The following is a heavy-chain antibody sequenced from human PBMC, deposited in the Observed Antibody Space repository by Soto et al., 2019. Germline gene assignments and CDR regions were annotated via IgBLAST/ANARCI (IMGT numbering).Heavy chain of an antibody. CDR1: GFSLSSYA. CDR3: AKYYYDNVGSRGAFDI. J-gene: IGHJ3*02. D-gene: IGHD3-22*01. Sequence: GGSLRLSCVASGFSLSSYAMNWVRQAPGKGLEWVSVISSSGDRTYYADSVKGRFTIFRDNSKNTLYLQMNSLRAEDTAVYYCAKYYYDNVGSRGAFDIWGQGTMVTVSS. V-gene: IGHV3-23*01. CDR2: ISSSGDRT.